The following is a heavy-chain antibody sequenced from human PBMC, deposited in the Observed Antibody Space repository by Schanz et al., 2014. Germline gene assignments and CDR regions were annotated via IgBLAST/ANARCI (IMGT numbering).Heavy chain of an antibody. CDR1: GFTFTSYS. CDR2: IRYDGSSK. D-gene: IGHD3-22*01. CDR3: AKEDRNHNSDYVY. Sequence: VQKGEEGGGVVQPGGSLRLSCAASGFTFTSYSMHWVRQAPGRGLEWVAFIRYDGSSKYYADSVRVRFTISRDDSKNTLYLQMNSLRPEDTAVYYCAKEDRNHNSDYVYWGQGTLVTVSS. J-gene: IGHJ4*02. V-gene: IGHV3-30*02.